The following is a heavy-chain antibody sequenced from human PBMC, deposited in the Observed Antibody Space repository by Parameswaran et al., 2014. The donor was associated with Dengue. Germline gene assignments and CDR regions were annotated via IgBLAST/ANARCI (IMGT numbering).Heavy chain of an antibody. Sequence: KWIRQPPGKGVEWVSSISSSSSYIYYADSVKGRFTISRDNAKNSLYLQMNSLRAEDTAVYYCARDPLSNYIVATGSTLFDYWGQGTLVTVSS. CDR2: ISSSSSYI. CDR3: ARDPLSNYIVATGSTLFDY. D-gene: IGHD5-12*01. V-gene: IGHV3-21*01. J-gene: IGHJ4*02.